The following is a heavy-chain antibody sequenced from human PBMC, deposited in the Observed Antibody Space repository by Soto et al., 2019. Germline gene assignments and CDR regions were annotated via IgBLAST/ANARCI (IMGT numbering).Heavy chain of an antibody. Sequence: HVQLQQSGPGLVKPSETLSLTCTVSGASVTSYYWSWIRQSPGKGLEWIGYISYSGTTNYNPSLKSRVTMSVDKSKNQFSLKLSSVTAADTAVYYCAKERYIYDNYYWFDPWGQGTLVTVSS. D-gene: IGHD3-22*01. CDR1: GASVTSYY. CDR3: AKERYIYDNYYWFDP. CDR2: ISYSGTT. J-gene: IGHJ5*02. V-gene: IGHV4-59*02.